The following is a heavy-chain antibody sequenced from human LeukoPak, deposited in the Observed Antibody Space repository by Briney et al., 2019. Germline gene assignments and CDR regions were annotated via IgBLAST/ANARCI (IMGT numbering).Heavy chain of an antibody. CDR3: ARDLLVVVAAPLDY. J-gene: IGHJ4*02. V-gene: IGHV1-69*04. CDR2: IIPILGIA. Sequence: ASVKVSCKASGGTFSSYAISWVRQAPGQGLEWMGRIIPILGIANYAQKFQGRVTITADKSTSTAYMELSSLRSEDTAVYYCARDLLVVVAAPLDYWGQRTLVTVSS. D-gene: IGHD2-15*01. CDR1: GGTFSSYA.